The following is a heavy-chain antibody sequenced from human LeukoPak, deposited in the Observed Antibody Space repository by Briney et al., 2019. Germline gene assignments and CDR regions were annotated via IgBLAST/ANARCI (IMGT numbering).Heavy chain of an antibody. D-gene: IGHD3-3*01. J-gene: IGHJ4*02. Sequence: SETLSLTCTVSGGSLSSSNYYWGWIRQPPGKGREWIGSFYYSGSTYYNPSLKSRVTISVDTSKNQFSLKLSSVTAADTAVYYCARHDFWSGSLFDYWGQGTLVTVSS. CDR1: GGSLSSSNYY. V-gene: IGHV4-39*01. CDR2: FYYSGST. CDR3: ARHDFWSGSLFDY.